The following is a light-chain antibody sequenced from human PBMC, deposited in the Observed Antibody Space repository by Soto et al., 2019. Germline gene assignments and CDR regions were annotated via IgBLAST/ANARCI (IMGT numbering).Light chain of an antibody. J-gene: IGKJ4*01. CDR3: QQYNSLSLLN. V-gene: IGKV1-9*01. CDR1: PCIASF. Sequence: IQLTQSPSSLSASVGDRVTITCRASPCIASFLAFYQQKPGTAPKLLIYGASTLQSGVPSRFSGSRSGTEFTLTISSLQPDDFATYYCQQYNSLSLLNFGGGTKVDIK. CDR2: GAS.